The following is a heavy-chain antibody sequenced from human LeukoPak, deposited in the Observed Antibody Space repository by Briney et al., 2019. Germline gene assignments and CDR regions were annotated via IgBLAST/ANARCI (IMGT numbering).Heavy chain of an antibody. CDR1: GGTFSTYT. J-gene: IGHJ4*02. CDR3: ARGGSGWYVDY. V-gene: IGHV1-69*02. CDR2: IIPILGIA. D-gene: IGHD6-19*01. Sequence: GASVKVSCKASGGTFSTYTITWVRQAPGQGLEWMGRIIPILGIANYAQKFQGRVTITADKSTSTAYMALSSLRYEDTAVYYCARGGSGWYVDYWGQGTLVTVSS.